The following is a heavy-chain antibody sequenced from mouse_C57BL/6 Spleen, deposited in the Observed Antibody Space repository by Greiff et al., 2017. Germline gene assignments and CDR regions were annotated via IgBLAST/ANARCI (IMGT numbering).Heavy chain of an antibody. CDR3: ARVPIYYDYGYFDY. CDR1: GFTFSSYA. D-gene: IGHD2-4*01. J-gene: IGHJ2*01. CDR2: ISDGGSYT. Sequence: EVMLVESGGGLVKPGGSLKLSCAASGFTFSSYAMSWVRQTPEKRLEWVATISDGGSYTYYPDNVKGRFTISRDNAKNNLYLQMSHLKSEDTAMYYCARVPIYYDYGYFDYWGQGTTLTVSS. V-gene: IGHV5-4*03.